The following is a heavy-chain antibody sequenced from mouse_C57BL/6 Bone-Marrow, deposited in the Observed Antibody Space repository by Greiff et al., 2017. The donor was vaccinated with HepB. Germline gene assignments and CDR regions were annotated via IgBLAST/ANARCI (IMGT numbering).Heavy chain of an antibody. CDR3: ARDYGNPPRSYYFDY. D-gene: IGHD2-1*01. V-gene: IGHV1-50*01. J-gene: IGHJ2*01. CDR2: IDPSDSYT. Sequence: QVQLQQPGAELVKPGASVKLSCKASGYTFTSYWMQWVKQRPGQGLEWIGEIDPSDSYTNYNQKFKGKATLTVDTSSSTAYMQLSSLTSEDSAVYYCARDYGNPPRSYYFDYWGQGTTLTVTA. CDR1: GYTFTSYW.